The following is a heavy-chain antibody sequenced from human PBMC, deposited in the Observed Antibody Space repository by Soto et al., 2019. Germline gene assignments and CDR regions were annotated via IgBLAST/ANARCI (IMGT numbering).Heavy chain of an antibody. CDR2: ISGDNGNT. D-gene: IGHD3-22*01. CDR3: ARGAYYDSSVYYYFDY. V-gene: IGHV1-18*04. J-gene: IGHJ4*02. Sequence: QVQLVQSGAEVKKPGASVKVSCKASGNTFISYGISWVRQAPGQGLEWMGWISGDNGNTNYAQKLQGRVFMTTDTPTTTPYMELRSLTSDDTAVYYCARGAYYDSSVYYYFDYWGQGTLVTFSS. CDR1: GNTFISYG.